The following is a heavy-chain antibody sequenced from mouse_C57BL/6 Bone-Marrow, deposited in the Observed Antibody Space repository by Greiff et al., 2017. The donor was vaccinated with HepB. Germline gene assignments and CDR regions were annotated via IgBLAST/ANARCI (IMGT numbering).Heavy chain of an antibody. Sequence: QVQLQQSGAELVRPGASVTLSCKASGYTFTDYEMHWVKQTPVHGLEWIGAIDPETGGTAYNQKFKGKAILTADKSSSTAYMELRSLTSEDSAVYYCTREDSLYDYAMDYWGQGTSVTVSA. CDR2: IDPETGGT. J-gene: IGHJ4*01. CDR3: TREDSLYDYAMDY. D-gene: IGHD1-3*01. V-gene: IGHV1-15*01. CDR1: GYTFTDYE.